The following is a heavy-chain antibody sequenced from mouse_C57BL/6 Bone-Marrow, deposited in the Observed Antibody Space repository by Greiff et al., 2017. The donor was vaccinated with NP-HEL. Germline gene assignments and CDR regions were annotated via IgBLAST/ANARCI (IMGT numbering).Heavy chain of an antibody. V-gene: IGHV5-4*01. CDR2: ISDGGSYT. J-gene: IGHJ3*01. D-gene: IGHD1-1*01. CDR3: AILLRSWFAY. CDR1: GFTFSSYA. Sequence: EVQGVESGGGLVKPGGSLKLSCAASGFTFSSYAMSWVRQTPEKRLEWVATISDGGSYTYYPDNVKGRFTISRDNAKNNLYLQMSHLKSEDTAMYYCAILLRSWFAYWGQGTLVTVSA.